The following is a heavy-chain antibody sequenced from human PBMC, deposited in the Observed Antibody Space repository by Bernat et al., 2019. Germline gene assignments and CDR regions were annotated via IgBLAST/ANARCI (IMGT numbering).Heavy chain of an antibody. D-gene: IGHD2-21*02. V-gene: IGHV4-34*01. CDR3: AGGKGVVTAI. J-gene: IGHJ4*02. CDR2: INHSGST. CDR1: GGSFSGYY. Sequence: QVQLQQWGAGLLKPSETLSLTCAVYGGSFSGYYWTWIRQPPGKGLEWIGEINHSGSTNYNPSLKSRVTISVDPSKHQFSLKLSSVTAADAAVYCCAGGKGVVTAIWGQGTLVTVSS.